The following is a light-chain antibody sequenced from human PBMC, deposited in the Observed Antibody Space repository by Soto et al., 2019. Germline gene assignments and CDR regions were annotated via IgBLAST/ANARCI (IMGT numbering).Light chain of an antibody. CDR1: QTIGRN. CDR2: YIF. Sequence: EIVMMQSPGTLSLSPGETATLSCRASQTIGRNYLAWYQQKPGQAPRLLIYYIFTRVADIPARFSGSGSGTGFTLTNSSLQSEDSGVSDGQQHNQWPITFGQRTRLEIK. V-gene: IGKV3-15*01. J-gene: IGKJ5*01. CDR3: QQHNQWPIT.